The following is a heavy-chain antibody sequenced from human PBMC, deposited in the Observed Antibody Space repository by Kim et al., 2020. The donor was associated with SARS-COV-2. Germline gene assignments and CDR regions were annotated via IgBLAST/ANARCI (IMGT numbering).Heavy chain of an antibody. CDR3: ALDILTGYYSYEYFQH. Sequence: SGPTLVNPTQTLTLTCTFSGFSLSTSGVGVGWIRQPPGKALEWLALIYWDDDKRYSPSLKSRLTITKDTSKNQVVLTMTNMDPVDTATYYCALDILTGYYSYEYFQHWGQGTLVTVSS. V-gene: IGHV2-5*02. CDR2: IYWDDDK. J-gene: IGHJ1*01. D-gene: IGHD3-9*01. CDR1: GFSLSTSGVG.